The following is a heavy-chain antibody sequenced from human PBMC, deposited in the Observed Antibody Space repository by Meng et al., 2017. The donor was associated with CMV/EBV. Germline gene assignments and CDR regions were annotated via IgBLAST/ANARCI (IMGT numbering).Heavy chain of an antibody. CDR3: ARGLYDYWSGYSGWFDP. CDR1: GGPFSSYY. D-gene: IGHD3-3*01. J-gene: IGHJ5*02. CDR2: INHSGST. V-gene: IGHV4-34*01. Sequence: SQTLSLTRAVYGGPFSSYYWSWIRQPPGKGLEWIAEINHSGSTNYNPSLKSRVTISVDTSKNQFSLKLSSVSAADTAVYYCARGLYDYWSGYSGWFDPWGQGTLVTVSS.